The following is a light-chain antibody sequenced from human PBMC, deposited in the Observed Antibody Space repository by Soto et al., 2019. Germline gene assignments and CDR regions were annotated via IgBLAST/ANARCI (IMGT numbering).Light chain of an antibody. CDR1: SSNIGNNY. Sequence: QSVLTQPPSVSAAPGQKVTISCSGSSSNIGNNYVSWYQQHPGKAPKLMIYEVSNRPSGVSNRFSGSKSGNTASLNVSGLQAEDEADYYCCSYADNNDYVFGTGNKVTVL. J-gene: IGLJ1*01. V-gene: IGLV2-8*01. CDR2: EVS. CDR3: CSYADNNDYV.